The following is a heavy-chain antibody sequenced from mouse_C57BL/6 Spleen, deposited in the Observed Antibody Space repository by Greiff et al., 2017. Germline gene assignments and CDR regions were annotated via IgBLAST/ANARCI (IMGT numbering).Heavy chain of an antibody. V-gene: IGHV1-54*01. Sequence: QVQLKESGAELVRPGTSVKVSCKASGYAFTNYLIEWVNQRPGQGLEWIGVINPGSGGTNYNGKFKGKATLTADKSSSTAYMQLSSLTSEDSAVYFCARGYYGSRGYFDYWGQGTTLTVSS. J-gene: IGHJ2*01. D-gene: IGHD1-1*01. CDR2: INPGSGGT. CDR1: GYAFTNYL. CDR3: ARGYYGSRGYFDY.